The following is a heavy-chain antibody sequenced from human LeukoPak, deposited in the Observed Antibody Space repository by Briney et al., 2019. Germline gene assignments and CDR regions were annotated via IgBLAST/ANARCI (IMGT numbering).Heavy chain of an antibody. CDR2: IIPILGIA. V-gene: IGHV1-69*04. J-gene: IGHJ3*02. CDR3: ASPGARGYCSGGSCYSNDAFDI. CDR1: GGTFSSYA. D-gene: IGHD2-15*01. Sequence: GASVKVSCKASGGTFSSYAISWVRQAPGQGLEWMGRIIPILGIANYAQKFQGRVTITADKSTSTAYMELSSLRSEDTAVYYCASPGARGYCSGGSCYSNDAFDIWGQGTMVTVSS.